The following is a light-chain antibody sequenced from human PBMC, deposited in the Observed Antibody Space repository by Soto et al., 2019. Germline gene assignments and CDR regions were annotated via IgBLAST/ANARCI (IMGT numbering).Light chain of an antibody. Sequence: EIVLTQSPGTLSLSPGERATLSCRANQSVSSSYLAWYQQKPGQAPRLLIYGASSRATGIPDRFSGSGSGTDFTLTISRLEPEDFAVYYCEQYGSSPALTFGGGTKVEIK. CDR2: GAS. CDR3: EQYGSSPALT. CDR1: QSVSSSY. V-gene: IGKV3-20*01. J-gene: IGKJ4*01.